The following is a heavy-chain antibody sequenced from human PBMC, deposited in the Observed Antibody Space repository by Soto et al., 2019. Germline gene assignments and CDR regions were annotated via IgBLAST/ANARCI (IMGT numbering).Heavy chain of an antibody. D-gene: IGHD3-22*01. CDR1: GYSFTSYW. V-gene: IGHV5-51*01. CDR2: IYPGDSDT. Sequence: PVASLKISCNGSGYSFTSYWIGLVRQMPGKGLEWMGIIYPGDSDTRYSPSFQGQVTISADKSISTAYLQWSSLKASDTAMYYCARRAIYYDSSGYPTRGAFDIWGQGTMVTVS. CDR3: ARRAIYYDSSGYPTRGAFDI. J-gene: IGHJ3*02.